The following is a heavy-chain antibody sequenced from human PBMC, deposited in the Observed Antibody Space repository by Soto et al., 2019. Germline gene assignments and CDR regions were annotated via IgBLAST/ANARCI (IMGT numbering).Heavy chain of an antibody. Sequence: QVQLQESGPGLVKPSQTLSLTCTVSGGSISSGGYHWSWIRQHPGKGLEWIGYIYNSGSTYYNPSLKSRVTISVDTSKNQFSLKLSSATAADTAVYYCARLGFSYGFGGHFDYWGQGTLVTVSS. CDR2: IYNSGST. V-gene: IGHV4-31*03. CDR1: GGSISSGGYH. J-gene: IGHJ4*02. D-gene: IGHD3-10*01. CDR3: ARLGFSYGFGGHFDY.